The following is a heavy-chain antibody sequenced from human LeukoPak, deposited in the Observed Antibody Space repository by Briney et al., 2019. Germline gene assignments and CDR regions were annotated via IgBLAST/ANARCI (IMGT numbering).Heavy chain of an antibody. CDR1: GGSISSYY. D-gene: IGHD3-22*01. J-gene: IGHJ5*02. Sequence: SETLSLTCTVSGGSISSYYWSWIRQPPGKGLEWIACISYSGSTKYNPSLKSRVTTSVDTSKNQLSLKLSSVTAADTAVYYCAREPGFDSSGYLNWFDPWGQGTLVTVSS. CDR2: ISYSGST. V-gene: IGHV4-59*01. CDR3: AREPGFDSSGYLNWFDP.